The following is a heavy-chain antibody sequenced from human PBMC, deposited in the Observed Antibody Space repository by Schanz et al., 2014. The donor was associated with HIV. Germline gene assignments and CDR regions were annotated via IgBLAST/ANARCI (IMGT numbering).Heavy chain of an antibody. D-gene: IGHD6-13*01. Sequence: QVQLQQWGAGLLKPSETLSLTCAVYGGSFSGYYWSWIRQSPGKGLEWIGEINHSGRTKYSPSLKSRVEMSLGTSNEGFSLKLNSVTAADTAVYYCVRGIATTGGDYWHFDLWGRGTLVTVTS. CDR1: GGSFSGYY. CDR2: INHSGRT. V-gene: IGHV4-34*02. J-gene: IGHJ2*01. CDR3: VRGIATTGGDYWHFDL.